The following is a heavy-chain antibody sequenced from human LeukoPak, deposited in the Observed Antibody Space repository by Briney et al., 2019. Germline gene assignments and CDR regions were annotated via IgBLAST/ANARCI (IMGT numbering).Heavy chain of an antibody. D-gene: IGHD2-2*01. Sequence: PSETLSRTCTVSGGSISSGGYYWSWIRQHPGKGLEWIGYIYYSGSTYYNPSLKSRVTISVDTSKNQFSLKLSSVTAADTAVYYCARTLVVPAAIPNWFDPWGQGTLVTVSS. CDR2: IYYSGST. CDR1: GGSISSGGYY. J-gene: IGHJ5*02. V-gene: IGHV4-31*03. CDR3: ARTLVVPAAIPNWFDP.